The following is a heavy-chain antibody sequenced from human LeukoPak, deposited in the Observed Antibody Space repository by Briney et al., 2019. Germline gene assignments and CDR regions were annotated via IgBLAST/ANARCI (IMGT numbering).Heavy chain of an antibody. CDR2: ISSSSSTI. D-gene: IGHD5-24*01. V-gene: IGHV3-48*01. J-gene: IGHJ4*02. CDR1: GFTFSSYE. CDR3: ARVRDGYNWGLYY. Sequence: PGGSLRLSCAASGFTFSSYEMNWVRQAPGKGLEWVSYISSSSSTIYYADSVKGRFTISRDNAKNSLYLYMNSLRADDTAVYYCARVRDGYNWGLYYWGQGTLVTVSS.